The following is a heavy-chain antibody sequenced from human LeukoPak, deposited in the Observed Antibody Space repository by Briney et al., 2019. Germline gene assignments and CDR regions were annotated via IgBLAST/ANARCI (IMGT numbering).Heavy chain of an antibody. D-gene: IGHD2-2*01. CDR3: ARDRAYCSSSTCRQPFDY. CDR2: INHSGST. J-gene: IGHJ4*02. CDR1: GGSFSGYY. V-gene: IGHV4-34*01. Sequence: SETLSLTCAVYGGSFSGYYWSWIRQPPGKGLEWIGEINHSGSTNYNPSLKSRVSISVDTSKYQFTLKLSSVTAADTAVYYCARDRAYCSSSTCRQPFDYWGQGTLVTVSS.